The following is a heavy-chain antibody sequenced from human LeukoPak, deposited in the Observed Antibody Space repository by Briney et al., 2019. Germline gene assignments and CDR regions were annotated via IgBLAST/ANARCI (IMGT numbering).Heavy chain of an antibody. CDR1: GYTFTSYG. D-gene: IGHD6-13*01. CDR2: ISGYNGNT. Sequence: ASVKVSXKASGYTFTSYGIIWVRQAPGKGLEWMGWISGYNGNTNYAQKVQGRVTMTTDTSSSTAYMEVRSLRSDDTAVYYCARLASLVAAAAHYWGQGTLVTVSS. CDR3: ARLASLVAAAAHY. J-gene: IGHJ4*02. V-gene: IGHV1-18*01.